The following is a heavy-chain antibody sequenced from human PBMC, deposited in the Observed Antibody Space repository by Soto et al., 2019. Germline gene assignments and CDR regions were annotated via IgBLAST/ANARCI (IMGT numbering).Heavy chain of an antibody. Sequence: SLTCTVSGGSISSYYWSWIRQPPGKGLEWIGYVYYCGSTNYNPSLKSRVSISVDTSRSQFSLRLTSVTAADTAVYYCAGFISPYTTSSQTAWGRGTLVTVSS. CDR1: GGSISSYY. J-gene: IGHJ5*02. D-gene: IGHD6-6*01. V-gene: IGHV4-59*12. CDR3: AGFISPYTTSSQTA. CDR2: VYYCGST.